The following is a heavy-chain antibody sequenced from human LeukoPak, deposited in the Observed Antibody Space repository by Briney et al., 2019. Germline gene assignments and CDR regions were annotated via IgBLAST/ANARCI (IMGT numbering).Heavy chain of an antibody. CDR3: VKDRESYPYYFNY. V-gene: IGHV4-30-2*01. CDR1: GGSISSGGYS. CDR2: IYHSGST. Sequence: TSQTLSLTCAVSGGSISSGGYSWSWIRQPPGKGLEWIGYIYHSGSTYYNPSLKSRVTISVDRSKNQFSLKLSSVTAADTAVYYCVKDRESYPYYFNYWGQGTLVTVSS. D-gene: IGHD3-16*01. J-gene: IGHJ4*02.